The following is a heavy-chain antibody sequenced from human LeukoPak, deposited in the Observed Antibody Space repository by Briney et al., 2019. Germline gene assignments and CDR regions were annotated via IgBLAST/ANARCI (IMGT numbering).Heavy chain of an antibody. CDR1: GGSIISYY. Sequence: SETLSLTCTVSGGSIISYYWIWIRQPPGKGLEWIGYIYYSGSTNYNPSLKSRVTISVDTSKNQFSLKLSSVTAADTAVYYCARALGTKDAFDIWGQGTMVTVSS. CDR3: ARALGTKDAFDI. CDR2: IYYSGST. D-gene: IGHD7-27*01. J-gene: IGHJ3*02. V-gene: IGHV4-59*01.